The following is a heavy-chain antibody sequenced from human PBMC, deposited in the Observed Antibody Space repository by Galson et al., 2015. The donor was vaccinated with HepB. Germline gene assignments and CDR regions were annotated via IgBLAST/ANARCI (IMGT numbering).Heavy chain of an antibody. CDR2: IWPDDSDT. V-gene: IGHV5-51*03. Sequence: SGAEVKKPGESLKISCKGSGYSFTSYWIGWVRQMPGKGLEWMGIIWPDDSDTKYSPSFEGQVTISADKSINTVYLQWTSLKASDTAIYYCAKLVLGTDYWGQGTLVTVSS. D-gene: IGHD7-27*01. J-gene: IGHJ4*02. CDR1: GYSFTSYW. CDR3: AKLVLGTDY.